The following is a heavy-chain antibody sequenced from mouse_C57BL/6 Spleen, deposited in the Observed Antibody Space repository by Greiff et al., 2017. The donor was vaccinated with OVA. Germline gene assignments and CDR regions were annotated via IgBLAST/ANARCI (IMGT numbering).Heavy chain of an antibody. V-gene: IGHV1-39*01. D-gene: IGHD1-1*01. Sequence: VHVKQSGPELVKPGASVKISCKASGYSFTDYNMNWVKQSNGKSLEWIGVINPNYGTTSYNQKFKGKATLTVDQSSSTAYMQLNSLTSEDSAVYYCARLAYGSSYVGYFDVWGTGTTVTVSS. CDR1: GYSFTDYN. CDR2: INPNYGTT. CDR3: ARLAYGSSYVGYFDV. J-gene: IGHJ1*03.